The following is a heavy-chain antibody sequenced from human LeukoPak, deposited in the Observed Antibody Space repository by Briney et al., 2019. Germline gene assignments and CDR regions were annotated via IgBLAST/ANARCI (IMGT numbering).Heavy chain of an antibody. Sequence: GGSLRLSCAASGFTFSSYAMSWVRQAPGKGLEWASAISGSSCSTYYADSVKGRFTISRDNSKNTLYLQMNSLRAEDTAVYYCAKTPRRYCSGGSCSYFDYWGQGTLVTVSS. CDR3: AKTPRRYCSGGSCSYFDY. V-gene: IGHV3-23*01. J-gene: IGHJ4*02. CDR2: ISGSSCST. D-gene: IGHD2-15*01. CDR1: GFTFSSYA.